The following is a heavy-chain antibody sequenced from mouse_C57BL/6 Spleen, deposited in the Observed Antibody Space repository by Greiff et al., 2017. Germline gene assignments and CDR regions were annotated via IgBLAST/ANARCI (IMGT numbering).Heavy chain of an antibody. CDR1: GYTFTSYW. Sequence: VQLQQPGAELVKPGASVKLSCKASGYTFTSYWMHWVNQRPGQGLEWIGMIHPNSGSTNYNEKFKSKATLTVDKPSSTAYMQLSSLTSEDSAVYCCARSVVHFDYWGQGTTLTVSS. J-gene: IGHJ2*01. D-gene: IGHD1-1*01. CDR2: IHPNSGST. V-gene: IGHV1-64*01. CDR3: ARSVVHFDY.